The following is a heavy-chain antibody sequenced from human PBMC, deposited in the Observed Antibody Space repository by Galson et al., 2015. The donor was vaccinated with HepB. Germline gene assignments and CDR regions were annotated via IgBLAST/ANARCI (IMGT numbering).Heavy chain of an antibody. CDR2: ISYDGSNK. V-gene: IGHV3-30*18. CDR1: GFTFSSYG. J-gene: IGHJ4*02. D-gene: IGHD3-22*01. Sequence: SLRLSCAASGFTFSSYGMHWVRQAPGKGLEWVAGISYDGSNKYYADSVKGRFTISRDNSKNTLYLQMNSLRAEDTAVYYCAKRDSSGGQLDYWGQGTLVTVSS. CDR3: AKRDSSGGQLDY.